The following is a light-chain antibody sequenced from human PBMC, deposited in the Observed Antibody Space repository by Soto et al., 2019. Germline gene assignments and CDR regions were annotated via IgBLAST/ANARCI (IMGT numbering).Light chain of an antibody. Sequence: QSVLKQPPSVSEAPGQRVTISCTGSSSNIGAGYEEHWYQKVPGTAPKLLIYENNNRPSVVPDRFSVSKSGTSASLAITGLQAEDEAEYYCQSYDSSLSGYVFGTGTKLTVL. V-gene: IGLV1-40*01. CDR3: QSYDSSLSGYV. CDR2: ENN. CDR1: SSNIGAGYE. J-gene: IGLJ1*01.